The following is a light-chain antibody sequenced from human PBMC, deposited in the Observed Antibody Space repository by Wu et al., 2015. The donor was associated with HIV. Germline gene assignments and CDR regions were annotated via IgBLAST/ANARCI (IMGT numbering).Light chain of an antibody. J-gene: IGKJ5*01. Sequence: EIVLTQSPATLSLSPGDRATLSCRASQSIGNYLAWYQQKPGQTPRLLFFDASNGATGIPPRFSGRGSETDFTLTISSLESEDFALYYCQYRTTFGQGTRLESK. V-gene: IGKV3-11*01. CDR1: QSIGNY. CDR3: QYRTT. CDR2: DAS.